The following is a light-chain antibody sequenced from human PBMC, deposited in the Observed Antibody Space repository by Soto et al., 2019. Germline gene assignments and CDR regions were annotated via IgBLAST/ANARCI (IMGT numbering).Light chain of an antibody. Sequence: QSVLSQPASVSGSPGHSITLSCTGTTSDVGGFDYVSWYQQHPGKVPKLMIFDVSNRPSGVSDRFSGSKSGNTASLTISGLQAEDEADYYCSSYTTTGTKVFGTGTKVTVL. V-gene: IGLV2-14*03. CDR1: TSDVGGFDY. J-gene: IGLJ1*01. CDR2: DVS. CDR3: SSYTTTGTKV.